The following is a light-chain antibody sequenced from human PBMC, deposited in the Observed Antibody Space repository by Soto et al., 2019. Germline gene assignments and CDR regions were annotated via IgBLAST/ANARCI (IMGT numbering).Light chain of an antibody. Sequence: EIVMTQSPGTLSVSPGESATLSCRASQSVSSNVAWYQQKPGQAPRLLIYGASTRASDIPARFSGRGFGTAFTLTISSLQSEDFVVYFCQQYNNWPRTFGQGTKVDFK. CDR1: QSVSSN. J-gene: IGKJ1*01. CDR2: GAS. CDR3: QQYNNWPRT. V-gene: IGKV3D-15*01.